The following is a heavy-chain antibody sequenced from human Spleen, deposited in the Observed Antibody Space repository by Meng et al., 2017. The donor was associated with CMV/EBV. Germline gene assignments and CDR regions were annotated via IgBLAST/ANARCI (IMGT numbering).Heavy chain of an antibody. J-gene: IGHJ4*02. V-gene: IGHV1-3*01. Sequence: SCKASGYTFTTCPIHWVRQAPGQRLEWMGWINAGNGNTKYSQKFQGRVTITRDTSANTAYTELSSLRSEDTAVYYCARATSLPYFDYWGQGTLVTVSS. CDR3: ARATSLPYFDY. CDR2: INAGNGNT. CDR1: GYTFTTCP.